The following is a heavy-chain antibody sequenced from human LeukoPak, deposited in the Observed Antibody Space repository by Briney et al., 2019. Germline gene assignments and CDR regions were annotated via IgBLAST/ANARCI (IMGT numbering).Heavy chain of an antibody. Sequence: SQTLSLTCAVSGGSISSGGYSWSWIRQPPGKGLEWIGYIYHSGSTYYNPSLKSRVTISVDTSKNQFSLKLSSVTAADTAVYYCATADVGDGYNFDYWGQGTLVTVSS. CDR2: IYHSGST. V-gene: IGHV4-30-2*01. J-gene: IGHJ4*02. CDR3: ATADVGDGYNFDY. CDR1: GGSISSGGYS. D-gene: IGHD5-12*01.